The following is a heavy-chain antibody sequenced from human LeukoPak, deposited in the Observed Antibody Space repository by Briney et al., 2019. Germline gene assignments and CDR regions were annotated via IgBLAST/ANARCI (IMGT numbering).Heavy chain of an antibody. Sequence: ASVKVSCKASGYTFTGYYMHWVRQAPGQGLEWMGRINPNSGGTNYARKFQGRVTMTRDTSISTAYMELSRLRSDDTAVYYCARPVVPAAIYFDYWGQGTLVTVSS. D-gene: IGHD2-2*02. CDR2: INPNSGGT. V-gene: IGHV1-2*06. J-gene: IGHJ4*02. CDR1: GYTFTGYY. CDR3: ARPVVPAAIYFDY.